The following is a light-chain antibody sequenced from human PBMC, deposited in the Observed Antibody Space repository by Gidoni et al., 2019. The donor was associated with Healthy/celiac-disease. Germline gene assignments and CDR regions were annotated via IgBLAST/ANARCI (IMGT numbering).Light chain of an antibody. CDR3: QQYNSYPWT. CDR2: KAS. J-gene: IGKJ1*01. V-gene: IGKV1-5*03. CDR1: QSISSW. Sequence: DIQMTQSPSTLSASVGDRVTIACRASQSISSWLAWYQQKPGKAPKLLIYKASSVESGVPSRFSGSGSGTEFTRTISSLQPDDFATYYCQQYNSYPWTFGQGTKVEIK.